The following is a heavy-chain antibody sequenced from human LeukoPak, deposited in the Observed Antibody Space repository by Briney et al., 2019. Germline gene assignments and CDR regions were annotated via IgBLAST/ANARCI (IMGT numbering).Heavy chain of an antibody. Sequence: SQTLSLTCTVSGGSISSGGYYWSWIRQHPGKGLEWIGYIYYSGSTYYNPSLKSRVTISVDTSKNQFSLKLSSVTAADTAVYYCAREGPDSSGYYYGLDYWGQGTLVTVSS. V-gene: IGHV4-31*03. D-gene: IGHD3-22*01. CDR3: AREGPDSSGYYYGLDY. J-gene: IGHJ4*02. CDR2: IYYSGST. CDR1: GGSISSGGYY.